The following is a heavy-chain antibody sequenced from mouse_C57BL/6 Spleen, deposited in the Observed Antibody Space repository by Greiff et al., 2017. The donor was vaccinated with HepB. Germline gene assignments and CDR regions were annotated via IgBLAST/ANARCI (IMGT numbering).Heavy chain of an antibody. CDR2: IDPETGGT. J-gene: IGHJ2*01. CDR3: TTGTGYYFDY. CDR1: GYTFTDYE. Sequence: VQLVESGAELVRPGASVTLSCKASGYTFTDYEMHWVKQTPVHGLEWIGAIDPETGGTAYNQKFKGKAILTADKSSSTAYMELRSLTSEDSAVYYCTTGTGYYFDYWGQGTTLTVSS. V-gene: IGHV1-15*01. D-gene: IGHD4-1*01.